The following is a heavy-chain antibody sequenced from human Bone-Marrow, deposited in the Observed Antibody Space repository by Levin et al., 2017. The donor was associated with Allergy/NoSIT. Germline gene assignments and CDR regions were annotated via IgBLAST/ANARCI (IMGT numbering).Heavy chain of an antibody. Sequence: PGGSLRLSCVASGFIFSDGHMSWIRQAPGKGLEWVSYITPSGSPVYTDSVKGRFTVSRDNAKNSLYLQMNSLRADDTAVYFCAKSPRVVDYWGQGTLVTVSS. CDR3: AKSPRVVDY. J-gene: IGHJ4*02. V-gene: IGHV3-11*01. D-gene: IGHD3-16*01. CDR2: ITPSGSPV. CDR1: GFIFSDGH.